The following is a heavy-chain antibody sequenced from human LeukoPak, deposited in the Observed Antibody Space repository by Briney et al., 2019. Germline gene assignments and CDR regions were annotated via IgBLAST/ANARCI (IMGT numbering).Heavy chain of an antibody. CDR1: GYTFTTYY. D-gene: IGHD3-16*01. CDR3: VREYPGGYFGF. CDR2: INTGNGNS. V-gene: IGHV1-46*03. J-gene: IGHJ4*02. Sequence: ASVKVSCKASGYTFTTYYIHWVRQAPGQGLEWMGMINTGNGNSNLPQRSQARVTMTRDTSTSTVYMELSSLRTGDTAMYYCVREYPGGYFGFWGQGTLVTVSS.